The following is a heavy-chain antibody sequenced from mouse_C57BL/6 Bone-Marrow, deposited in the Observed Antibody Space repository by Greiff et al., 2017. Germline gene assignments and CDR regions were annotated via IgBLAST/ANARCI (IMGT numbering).Heavy chain of an antibody. D-gene: IGHD2-12*01. CDR1: GYTFTSYW. CDR2: IDPSDSYT. CDR3: GYGDY. V-gene: IGHV1-59*01. J-gene: IGHJ4*01. Sequence: QVQLKQPGAELVRPGTSVKLSCKASGYTFTSYWMHWVKQRPGPGLEWIGVIDPSDSYTNYNQKFKGKATLTVDTSSSTAYMQLSSLTSEDSAVYYCGYGDYWGQGTSVTVSS.